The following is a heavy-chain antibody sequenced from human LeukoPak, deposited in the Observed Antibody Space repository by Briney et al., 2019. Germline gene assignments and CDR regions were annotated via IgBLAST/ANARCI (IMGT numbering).Heavy chain of an antibody. CDR3: ARAYRDVIFDY. V-gene: IGHV3-48*04. J-gene: IGHJ4*02. D-gene: IGHD5-24*01. Sequence: GGSLRLSCAASGLSFSRYNMNWVRQAPGKGLEWISYVSSSSTINSADSVKGRFTISRDNAKNSLHLQMNSLRAEDTAVYYCARAYRDVIFDYWGQGILVTVSS. CDR1: GLSFSRYN. CDR2: VSSSSTI.